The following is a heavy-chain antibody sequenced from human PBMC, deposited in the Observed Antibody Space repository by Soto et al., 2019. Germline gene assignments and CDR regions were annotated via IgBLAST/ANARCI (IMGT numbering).Heavy chain of an antibody. D-gene: IGHD1-20*01. V-gene: IGHV2-5*02. CDR1: AFSLSTGGVG. J-gene: IGHJ4*02. Sequence: SGPTLVNPTQTLTLTCTFSAFSLSTGGVGVGWIRQPPGKALEWLALIYWDDDKRYSPSLRSRLTITKDTSKNQVVLTMTNMDPVDTAAYYCAHSRDSNNWNYVDHWGQGTLVTVSS. CDR2: IYWDDDK. CDR3: AHSRDSNNWNYVDH.